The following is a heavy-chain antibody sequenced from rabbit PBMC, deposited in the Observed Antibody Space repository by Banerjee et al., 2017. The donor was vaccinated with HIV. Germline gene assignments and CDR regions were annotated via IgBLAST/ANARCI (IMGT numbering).Heavy chain of an antibody. CDR2: THTGSSGNV. CDR3: ARDLAL. V-gene: IGHV1S40*01. Sequence: QSLEESGGGLVQPEGSLTLTCTASGFSFSSSYWMSWVRQAPGKGLEWIAYTHTGSSGNVYYASWAKGRFTISKTSSTTVTLQMTSLTAADTATYFCARDLALWGQGTLVTVS. D-gene: IGHD3-3*01. CDR1: GFSFSSSYW. J-gene: IGHJ3*01.